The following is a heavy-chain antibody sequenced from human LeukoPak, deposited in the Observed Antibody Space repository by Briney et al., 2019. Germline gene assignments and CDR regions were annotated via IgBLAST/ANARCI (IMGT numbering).Heavy chain of an antibody. D-gene: IGHD5-18*01. J-gene: IGHJ2*01. Sequence: PSETLSLTCTVSGGSISSYYWSWIRQPPGKGLEWIGYIYYSGGTNYNPSLKSRVTISVDTSKNQFSLKLSSVTAADTAVYYCARDYSYGYFRYFDLWGRGTLVTVSS. CDR2: IYYSGGT. CDR1: GGSISSYY. CDR3: ARDYSYGYFRYFDL. V-gene: IGHV4-59*12.